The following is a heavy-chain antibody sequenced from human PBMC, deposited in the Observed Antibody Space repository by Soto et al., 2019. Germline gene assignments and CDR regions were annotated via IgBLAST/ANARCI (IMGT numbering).Heavy chain of an antibody. CDR1: GFTFSSHG. Sequence: PGGSLRLSXAASGFTFSSHGMHWVRQAPGKGLEWVAVISYDGSNKYYADSVKGRFTISRDNAKNSLYLQMNSLRAEDTAVYYCAMKYGMDVWGQGTTVTVSS. CDR2: ISYDGSNK. J-gene: IGHJ6*02. CDR3: AMKYGMDV. V-gene: IGHV3-30*03.